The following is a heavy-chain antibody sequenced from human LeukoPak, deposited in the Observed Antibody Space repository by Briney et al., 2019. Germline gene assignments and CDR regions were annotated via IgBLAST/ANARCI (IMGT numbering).Heavy chain of an antibody. CDR2: ISSSSSYI. J-gene: IGHJ4*02. D-gene: IGHD3-22*01. Sequence: GGSLRLSCAASGFTFSSYSMNWVRQAPGKGLEWVSSISSSSSYIYYADSVKGRFTISRDNAKNSLYLQMNSLRAEDTAVYYCARDLFGLDYDSSGPGWGQGTLVTVSS. CDR1: GFTFSSYS. CDR3: ARDLFGLDYDSSGPG. V-gene: IGHV3-21*01.